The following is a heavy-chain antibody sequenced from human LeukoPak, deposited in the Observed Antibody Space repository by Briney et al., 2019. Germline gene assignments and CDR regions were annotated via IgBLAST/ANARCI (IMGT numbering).Heavy chain of an antibody. V-gene: IGHV1-2*02. D-gene: IGHD2-2*01. Sequence: ASVKVSCKASGYTFTGYYMHWVRQAPGQGLEWMGWINPNSGDTNYAQKFQGRVTMTRDTSISTAYMELSRLRSDDTAVYYCARDPTRIVVVPAAPDYWGQGTLVTVSS. CDR1: GYTFTGYY. J-gene: IGHJ4*02. CDR2: INPNSGDT. CDR3: ARDPTRIVVVPAAPDY.